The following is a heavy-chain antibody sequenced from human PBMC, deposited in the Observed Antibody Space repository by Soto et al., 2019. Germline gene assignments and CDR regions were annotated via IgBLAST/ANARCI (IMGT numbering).Heavy chain of an antibody. V-gene: IGHV3-30*18. CDR1: GFTFSSYG. CDR3: AKDRNYYDSSGYLFFDY. J-gene: IGHJ4*02. D-gene: IGHD3-22*01. CDR2: ISYDGSNK. Sequence: PGGSLRLSCAASGFTFSSYGMHWVRQAPGKGQEWVAVISYDGSNKYYADSVKGRFTISRDNSKNTLYLQMNSLRAEDTAVYYCAKDRNYYDSSGYLFFDYWGQGTLVTVSS.